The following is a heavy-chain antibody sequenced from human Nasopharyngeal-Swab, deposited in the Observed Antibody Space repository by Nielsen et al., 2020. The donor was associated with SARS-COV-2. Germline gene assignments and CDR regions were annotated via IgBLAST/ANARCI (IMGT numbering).Heavy chain of an antibody. J-gene: IGHJ6*02. D-gene: IGHD6-13*01. V-gene: IGHV5-51*01. Sequence: GSLKISCKGSGYSFTSYWIGWVRQMPGKGLEWMGIIYPGDSDTRYSPSFQGQVTISADKSISTAYLQWSSLKASDTAMYYCARQYSSSWYVYYGMDVWGQGTTVTVSS. CDR3: ARQYSSSWYVYYGMDV. CDR1: GYSFTSYW. CDR2: IYPGDSDT.